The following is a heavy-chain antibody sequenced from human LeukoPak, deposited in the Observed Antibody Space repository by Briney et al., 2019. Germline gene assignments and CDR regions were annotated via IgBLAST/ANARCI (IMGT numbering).Heavy chain of an antibody. D-gene: IGHD6-19*01. CDR3: ARDNGWLGTFDY. Sequence: GGSLRLSCVGSGFTVSGSYMTWVRQAPGKGLEWVSHIYAAGNTHYADSVKGRFTISRDISKNTVYLQMNSLRAEDTAVYYCARDNGWLGTFDYWGQGTLVTVSS. V-gene: IGHV3-66*01. J-gene: IGHJ4*02. CDR2: IYAAGNT. CDR1: GFTVSGSY.